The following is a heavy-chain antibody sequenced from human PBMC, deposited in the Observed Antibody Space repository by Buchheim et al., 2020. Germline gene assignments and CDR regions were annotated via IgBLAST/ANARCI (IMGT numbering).Heavy chain of an antibody. CDR2: MYQTGST. J-gene: IGHJ5*02. CDR1: GDSISSDGYF. Sequence: QLQLQESGSGLVKPSQTLSLTCAVSGDSISSDGYFWSWIRQPPGKGLEWIGYMYQTGSTYYNPSLKSRVTISVDRSKNQFSLKLTSVTAADTAVYYCARGSLNYFDTSGLRGAWFDPWGQGTL. CDR3: ARGSLNYFDTSGLRGAWFDP. V-gene: IGHV4-30-2*01. D-gene: IGHD3-22*01.